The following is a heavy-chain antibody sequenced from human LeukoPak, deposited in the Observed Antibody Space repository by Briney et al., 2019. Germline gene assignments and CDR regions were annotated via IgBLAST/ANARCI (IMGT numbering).Heavy chain of an antibody. D-gene: IGHD3-22*01. J-gene: IGHJ3*02. Sequence: PSETMSLTCTVSGGSISSYYWSWIRQPAGKGLEWIGRIYTSGSTNYNPSLKSRVTMSVDTSKNQFSLKLSSVTAADTAVYYCARDDPRYYYDSSGYYFGTAFDIWGQGTMVTVSS. CDR3: ARDDPRYYYDSSGYYFGTAFDI. CDR2: IYTSGST. V-gene: IGHV4-4*07. CDR1: GGSISSYY.